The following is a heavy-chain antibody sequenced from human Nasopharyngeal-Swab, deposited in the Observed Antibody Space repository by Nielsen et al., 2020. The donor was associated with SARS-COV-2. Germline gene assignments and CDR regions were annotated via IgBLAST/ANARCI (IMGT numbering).Heavy chain of an antibody. CDR1: GFTFNKYN. CDR2: ISSSSSYI. D-gene: IGHD2-8*01. V-gene: IGHV3-21*01. J-gene: IGHJ6*02. Sequence: GGSLRLSCATSGFTFNKYNFNWVRQAPGKGLEWVSSISSSSSYIYYADSVKGRFTISRDNAKNSLYLQMNSLRAEDTAVYYCAKRRSNDNYGMDVWGQGTTVTVSS. CDR3: AKRRSNDNYGMDV.